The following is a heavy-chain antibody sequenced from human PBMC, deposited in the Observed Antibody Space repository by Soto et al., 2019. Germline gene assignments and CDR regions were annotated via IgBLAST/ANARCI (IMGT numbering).Heavy chain of an antibody. Sequence: RSLTCTVSGGSISSGGYYWSWIRQHPGKGLEWIGYIYYSGRTYYNPSLHSRVSIAVDTTENQFSLKLTSVTAADTSVYYCARGSFSSSSSWFDPWGRGTLVTVSS. CDR3: ARGSFSSSSSWFDP. D-gene: IGHD6-6*01. CDR2: IYYSGRT. J-gene: IGHJ5*02. CDR1: GGSISSGGYY. V-gene: IGHV4-31*03.